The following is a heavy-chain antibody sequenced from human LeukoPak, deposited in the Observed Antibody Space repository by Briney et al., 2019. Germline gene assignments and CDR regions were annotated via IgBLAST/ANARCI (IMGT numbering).Heavy chain of an antibody. CDR3: ARDRRLGYDFWSGYSDY. CDR1: GGTFSSYA. J-gene: IGHJ4*02. Sequence: VASVKVSCKASGGTFSSYAISWVRQAPGQGLEWMGGIIPISGTANYAQKFQGRVTITADESTSTAYMELSSLRSEDTAVYYCARDRRLGYDFWSGYSDYWGQGTLVTVSS. D-gene: IGHD3-3*01. CDR2: IIPISGTA. V-gene: IGHV1-69*13.